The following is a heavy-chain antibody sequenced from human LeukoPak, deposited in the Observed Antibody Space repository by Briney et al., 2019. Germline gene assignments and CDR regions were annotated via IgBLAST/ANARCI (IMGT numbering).Heavy chain of an antibody. CDR2: IYYSGST. CDR3: ASPPARITIFGVVTPEHYYYYMDV. D-gene: IGHD3-3*01. J-gene: IGHJ6*03. CDR1: GGSISSSSYY. Sequence: PSETLSLTCTVSGGSISSSSYYWGWIRQPPGKGLEWIGSIYYSGSTYYNPSLKSRVTISVDTSKIQFSLKLSSVTAADTAVYYCASPPARITIFGVVTPEHYYYYMDVWGKGTTVTVSS. V-gene: IGHV4-39*01.